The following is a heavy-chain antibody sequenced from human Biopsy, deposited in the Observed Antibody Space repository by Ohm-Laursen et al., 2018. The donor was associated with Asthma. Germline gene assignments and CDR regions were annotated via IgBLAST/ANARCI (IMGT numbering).Heavy chain of an antibody. CDR2: ITADKGTT. V-gene: IGHV1-3*01. J-gene: IGHJ3*02. D-gene: IGHD3-9*01. CDR3: ARTYYDFLTGQVIDAFAI. CDR1: GYTFISYA. Sequence: ASVKVSCKASGYTFISYAIHWVRQAPGQRLEWIGWITADKGTTKYSQKFQGRVTITRDTSASTAYMELSSLRSEDTAVYYCARTYYDFLTGQVIDAFAIWGQGTMVTVSS.